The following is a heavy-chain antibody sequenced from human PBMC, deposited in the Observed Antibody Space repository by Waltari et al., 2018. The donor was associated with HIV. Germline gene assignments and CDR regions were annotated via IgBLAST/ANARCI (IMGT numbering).Heavy chain of an antibody. CDR1: GFTFDDYA. D-gene: IGHD2-21*02. Sequence: EVQLVESGGGLVQPGRSLRLSCAASGFTFDDYAMHWVRQAPGKGLEWVSGISCNSGSIGYADSVKCRFTISRDNAKNSLYLQMNSLRAEDTALYYCAKGVVVTAITTHFDYWGQGTLVTVSS. J-gene: IGHJ4*02. CDR3: AKGVVVTAITTHFDY. CDR2: ISCNSGSI. V-gene: IGHV3-9*01.